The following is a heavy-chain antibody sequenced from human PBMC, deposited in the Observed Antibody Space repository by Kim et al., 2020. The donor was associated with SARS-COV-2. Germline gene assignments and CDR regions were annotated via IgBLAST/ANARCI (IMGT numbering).Heavy chain of an antibody. CDR3: SPAIVGAGLDY. Sequence: GGSLRLSCAASGFTFSRHAMDWVRQAPGKGLEWLAVISSDGSNKYYADSVKGRFTISRDNSKNTVFLQMSSLGVEDTALYYCSPAIVGAGLDYWGQGTLVTVSS. CDR1: GFTFSRHA. V-gene: IGHV3-30-3*01. D-gene: IGHD1-26*01. J-gene: IGHJ4*02. CDR2: ISSDGSNK.